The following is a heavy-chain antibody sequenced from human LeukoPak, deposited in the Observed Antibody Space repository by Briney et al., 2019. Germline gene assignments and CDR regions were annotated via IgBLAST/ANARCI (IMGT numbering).Heavy chain of an antibody. CDR2: ISSSGSTI. V-gene: IGHV3-48*03. D-gene: IGHD3-10*02. CDR3: AELGITMIGGV. Sequence: GGSLRLSCAAAGFTFSSYAMHWVRQAPGKGLEWVSYISSSGSTIYYADSVKGRFTISRDNAKNSLYLQMNSLRAEDTAVYYCAELGITMIGGVWGKGTTVTISS. J-gene: IGHJ6*04. CDR1: GFTFSSYA.